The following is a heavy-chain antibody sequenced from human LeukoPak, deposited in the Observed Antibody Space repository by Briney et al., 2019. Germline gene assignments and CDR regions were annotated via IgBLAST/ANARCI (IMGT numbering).Heavy chain of an antibody. CDR2: IYTSGST. D-gene: IGHD6-19*01. V-gene: IGHV4-4*07. J-gene: IGHJ5*02. Sequence: PSETLSLTCTGSGGSISSYYWSWLRQPAGKGLEWLGRIYTSGSTNYNPSLKSRVTMSVDTSKNQFSLKLSSVTAADTAVYYCARDGEDIAVAGTDWFDPWGQGTLVTVSS. CDR1: GGSISSYY. CDR3: ARDGEDIAVAGTDWFDP.